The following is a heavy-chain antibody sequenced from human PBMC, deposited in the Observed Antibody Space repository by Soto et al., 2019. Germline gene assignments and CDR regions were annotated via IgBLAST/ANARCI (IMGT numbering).Heavy chain of an antibody. Sequence: SETLSLTCTVSADSISNYYWSWIRQPPGEGLEWIGYFPYRGSTNYNPSLKSRVTISVDTSKNQFSLNVSSVTAADTAVYYCTRVGARSCSGATCPMAYWGQGALVTVSS. CDR3: TRVGARSCSGATCPMAY. V-gene: IGHV4-59*01. D-gene: IGHD2-15*01. CDR2: FPYRGST. CDR1: ADSISNYY. J-gene: IGHJ4*02.